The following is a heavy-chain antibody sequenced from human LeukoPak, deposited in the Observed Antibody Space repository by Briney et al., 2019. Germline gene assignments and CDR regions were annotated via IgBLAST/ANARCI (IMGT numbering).Heavy chain of an antibody. CDR2: ISPWSDYI. V-gene: IGHV3-21*03. J-gene: IGHJ4*02. Sequence: GGSLRLSCAASGFDFSSYSMNWVRQAPGKGLEWVSAISPWSDYIYYVDSVKGRFTISRDYAKNSLYLQMNSLKTEDTAVYYCTTLGATIFGYYFDYWGQGTLVTVSS. D-gene: IGHD1-26*01. CDR3: TTLGATIFGYYFDY. CDR1: GFDFSSYS.